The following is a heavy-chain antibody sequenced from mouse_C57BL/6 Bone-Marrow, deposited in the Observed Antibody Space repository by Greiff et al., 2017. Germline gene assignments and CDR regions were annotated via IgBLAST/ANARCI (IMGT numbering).Heavy chain of an antibody. CDR3: ARSGDRRDRSGAMEY. J-gene: IGHJ4*01. V-gene: IGHV1-80*01. Sequence: VQLQQSGAELVKPGASVKISCKASGYAFSSYWMNWVKQRPGKGLEWIGQIYPGDGDTNYNGTFKGTATLTAAKSSSTAYMQLSSLTTEDTGVYFGARSGDRRDRSGAMEYWGQGTSVTVSA. CDR2: IYPGDGDT. D-gene: IGHD3-1*01. CDR1: GYAFSSYW.